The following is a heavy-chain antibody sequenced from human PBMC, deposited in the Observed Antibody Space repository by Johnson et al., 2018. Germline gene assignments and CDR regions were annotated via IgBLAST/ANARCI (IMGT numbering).Heavy chain of an antibody. Sequence: LVESGGGLVQPGGXLRLSCAASGFTFSTYWVDWVRQAPGKGLEWEAYLKLEGTENYYVDSVKGRFTISRDNSKNSLYLQMNSRRAEDTAVYYCAKTQEGGQWLVPSYRYNWFDPWGQGTLVTVSA. J-gene: IGHJ5*02. D-gene: IGHD6-19*01. CDR3: AKTQEGGQWLVPSYRYNWFDP. V-gene: IGHV3-7*01. CDR2: LKLEGTEN. CDR1: GFTFSTYW.